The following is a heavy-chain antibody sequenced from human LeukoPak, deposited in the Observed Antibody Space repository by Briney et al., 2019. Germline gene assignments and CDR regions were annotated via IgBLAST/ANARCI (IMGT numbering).Heavy chain of an antibody. D-gene: IGHD3-10*01. CDR2: ISSSSTTI. CDR1: GFIFSSYS. V-gene: IGHV3-48*01. CDR3: ARGGFGPSDALDI. Sequence: PGGSLRLSCAASGFIFSSYSMKWVRQAPGKGLEWVSYISSSSTTIYYADSVKGRFTISRDNAKNSLYLQMNSLRAEDTAVYYCARGGFGPSDALDIWGQGTMVTVSS. J-gene: IGHJ3*02.